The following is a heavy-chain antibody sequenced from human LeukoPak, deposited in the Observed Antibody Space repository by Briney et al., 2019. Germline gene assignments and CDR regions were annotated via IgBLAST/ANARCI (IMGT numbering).Heavy chain of an antibody. J-gene: IGHJ4*02. CDR3: ARESQRWLQSDY. CDR2: INPSGGST. D-gene: IGHD5-24*01. V-gene: IGHV1-46*01. Sequence: GASVKVSCKASGYTFTSYYMHWVRQAPGQGLEWMGIINPSGGSTSYAQKFQGRVTMTRDTTTSTVYMELSSLRSEDTAVYYCARESQRWLQSDYWGQGTLVTVSS. CDR1: GYTFTSYY.